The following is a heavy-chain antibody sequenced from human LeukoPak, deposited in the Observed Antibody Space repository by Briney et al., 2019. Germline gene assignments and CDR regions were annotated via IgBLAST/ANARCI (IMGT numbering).Heavy chain of an antibody. J-gene: IGHJ4*02. V-gene: IGHV3-23*01. CDR3: ARSGLSRFDY. CDR1: GFTFSSYA. CDR2: FSGSGGST. D-gene: IGHD4/OR15-4a*01. Sequence: GGSLRLSCAASGFTFSSYAMSWVRQAPGKGLEWGSSFSGSGGSTYYADSVKGRFTISRDNSRNTLYLQMNSLRAEDTAIYYCARSGLSRFDYWGQGTLVTVSS.